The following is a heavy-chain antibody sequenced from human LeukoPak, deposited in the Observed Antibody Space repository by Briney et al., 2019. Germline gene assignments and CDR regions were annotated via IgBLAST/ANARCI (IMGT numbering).Heavy chain of an antibody. CDR2: ISGSGGST. CDR3: AKGAYDYVWGSYRYGSQGSYFDY. V-gene: IGHV3-23*01. D-gene: IGHD3-16*02. CDR1: GFTFSSYA. Sequence: GGSLRLSCAASGFTFSSYAMSWVRKAPGKGLEWVSAISGSGGSTYYADSVKGRFTISRDNSKNTLYLQMNSLRAEDTAVYYCAKGAYDYVWGSYRYGSQGSYFDYWGQGTLVTVSS. J-gene: IGHJ4*02.